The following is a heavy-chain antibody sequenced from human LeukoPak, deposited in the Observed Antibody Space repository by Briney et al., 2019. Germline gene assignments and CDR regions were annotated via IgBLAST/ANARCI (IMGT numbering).Heavy chain of an antibody. CDR2: ISGSGGST. CDR3: AKDADTMIVAVISHPGVYFDY. J-gene: IGHJ4*02. V-gene: IGHV3-23*01. CDR1: GFTFSSYA. D-gene: IGHD3-22*01. Sequence: GGSLRLSCAASGFTFSSYAMSWVRQAPGKGLEWVSAISGSGGSTYYADSVKGRFTISRDNSKNTLYLQMNSLRAEDTAVYYCAKDADTMIVAVISHPGVYFDYWGQGTLVTVSS.